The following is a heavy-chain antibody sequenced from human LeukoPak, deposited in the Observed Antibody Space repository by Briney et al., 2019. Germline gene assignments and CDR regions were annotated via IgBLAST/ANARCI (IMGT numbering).Heavy chain of an antibody. D-gene: IGHD3-10*01. CDR1: GFNFSTHA. CDR3: AKGSQWELLMGVFDS. CDR2: IRGGGDNS. V-gene: IGHV3-23*01. Sequence: QPGGSLRLSCAVFGFNFSTHAMSWVRQAPGKGLEWVSTIRGGGDNSYYSDSVKGRLTVSKDISKKTLYLQLNSLRADDTAVYYCAKGSQWELLMGVFDSWGQGTLVTVSS. J-gene: IGHJ4*02.